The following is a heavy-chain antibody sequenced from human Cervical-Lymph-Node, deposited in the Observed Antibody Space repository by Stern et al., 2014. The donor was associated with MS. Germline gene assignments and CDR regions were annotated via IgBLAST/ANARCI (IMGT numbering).Heavy chain of an antibody. J-gene: IGHJ6*02. CDR3: ATLYDSSGNYGMEV. Sequence: QVQLVQSGAQVKKPGASVKVSCTGSGYTFIRYYIHWVRQAPGQGLEWMGIVNANGGNARYAQKFQGRVTMASDTSTSTVSMELSSLRSEDTAVYYCATLYDSSGNYGMEVWGQGTTVIVSS. V-gene: IGHV1-46*01. D-gene: IGHD5/OR15-5a*01. CDR1: GYTFIRYY. CDR2: VNANGGNA.